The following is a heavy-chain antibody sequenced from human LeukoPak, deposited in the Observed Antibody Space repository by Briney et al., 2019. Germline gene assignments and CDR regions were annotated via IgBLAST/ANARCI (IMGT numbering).Heavy chain of an antibody. Sequence: PSETLSLTCTVSGDSINNYYWSWIRQPAGKGLEWIGRIYTSGSTNYNPSLKSRVTMSVDTSKNQFSLKLSSVTAADTAVYYCARVGGYYYWYFDLWGRGTLVTVSS. J-gene: IGHJ2*01. CDR3: ARVGGYYYWYFDL. CDR1: GDSINNYY. V-gene: IGHV4-4*07. CDR2: IYTSGST. D-gene: IGHD2-8*01.